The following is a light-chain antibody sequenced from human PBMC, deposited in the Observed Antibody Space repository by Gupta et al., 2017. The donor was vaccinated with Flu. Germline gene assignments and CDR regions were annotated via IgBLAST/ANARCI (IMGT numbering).Light chain of an antibody. V-gene: IGKV3-20*01. CDR2: AAS. J-gene: IGKJ3*01. CDR3: QHYGSSIFT. Sequence: IVLTQSPGTLLLSPGERATLSCRASQSISSSSLAWYQQKLGQAPRLLIYAASSGATGIPDRFSGSGSGTDFTLTISRLEPEDFAVYYCQHYGSSIFTFGPGTKVDIK. CDR1: QSISSSS.